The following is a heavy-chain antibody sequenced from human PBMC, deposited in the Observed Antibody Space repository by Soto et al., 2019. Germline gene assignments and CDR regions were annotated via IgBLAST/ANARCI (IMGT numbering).Heavy chain of an antibody. Sequence: QVQLVESGGGVVQPGRSLRLSCAASGFTFSSYGMHWVRQAPGKGLEWVAVIWYDGSNKYYADSVKGRFTISRDNSKNQLHLXXNSLRAEDTAVYYCARDSCSSTSCYDRYYYYGMDVWGQGTTVTVSS. V-gene: IGHV3-33*01. CDR1: GFTFSSYG. J-gene: IGHJ6*02. CDR3: ARDSCSSTSCYDRYYYYGMDV. D-gene: IGHD2-2*01. CDR2: IWYDGSNK.